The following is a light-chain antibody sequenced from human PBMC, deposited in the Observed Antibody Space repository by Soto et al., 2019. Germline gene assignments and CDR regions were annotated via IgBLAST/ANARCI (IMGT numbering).Light chain of an antibody. V-gene: IGLV2-14*03. CDR2: DVS. CDR1: SSDVGNYNY. Sequence: QSVLTQPASVSGSPGQSITISCTGASSDVGNYNYVSWYQQHPGKAPKLIIYDVSNRPSGVSNRFSGSKSGNTASLTISGLRAEDEADYYCSSYTSSTTLYVFGTGTKVTVL. CDR3: SSYTSSTTLYV. J-gene: IGLJ1*01.